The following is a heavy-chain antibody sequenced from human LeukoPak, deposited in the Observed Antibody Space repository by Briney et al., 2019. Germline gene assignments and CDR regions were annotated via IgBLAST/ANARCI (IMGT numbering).Heavy chain of an antibody. V-gene: IGHV3-30*04. J-gene: IGHJ4*02. CDR2: ISYDGSNK. D-gene: IGHD2-15*01. Sequence: GRSLRLSCAASGFTFSSYAMHWVRQAPGKGLEWVAVISYDGSNKYYADSVKGRFTISRDNSKNTLYLQMNSLRAEDTAVYYCARDTYCSGGSCYSLAVDYWGQGTLVTGSS. CDR3: ARDTYCSGGSCYSLAVDY. CDR1: GFTFSSYA.